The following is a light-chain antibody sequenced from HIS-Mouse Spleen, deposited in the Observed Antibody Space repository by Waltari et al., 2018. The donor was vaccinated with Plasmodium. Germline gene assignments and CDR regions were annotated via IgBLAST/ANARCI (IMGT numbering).Light chain of an antibody. J-gene: IGLJ2*01. Sequence: QSALTQPPSASASPGQSVTISCTGTSTDVVGFNYVPWYQQHPGNAPKLMIYEVSKRPSGVPDRFSGSKSGNTASLTVSGLQAEDEADYYCSSYAGSNNLVFGGGTKLTVL. CDR1: STDVVGFNY. CDR3: SSYAGSNNLV. CDR2: EVS. V-gene: IGLV2-8*01.